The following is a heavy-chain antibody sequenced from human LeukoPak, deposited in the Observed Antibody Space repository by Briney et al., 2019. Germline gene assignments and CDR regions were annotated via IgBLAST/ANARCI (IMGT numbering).Heavy chain of an antibody. CDR1: GYTFTSYY. J-gene: IGHJ4*02. CDR3: ARDGEYYDSSGSYFDY. V-gene: IGHV1-46*01. CDR2: LNPSSGST. D-gene: IGHD3-22*01. Sequence: ASVKVSCKASGYTFTSYYMHWVRQAPGQGLEWMGILNPSSGSTSYAQRFQGRVTMTRDTSTSTFYMELRSLKSEDTAVYYCARDGEYYDSSGSYFDYWGQGTAVTVSS.